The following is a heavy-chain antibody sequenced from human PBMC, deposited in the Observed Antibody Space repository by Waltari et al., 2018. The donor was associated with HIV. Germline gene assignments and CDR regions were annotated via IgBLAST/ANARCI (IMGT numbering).Heavy chain of an antibody. CDR1: GGPISSSGHY. Sequence: QLHLQESGPGLVKPSETLSLTCTVSGGPISSSGHYWGWIRHPPGKGLEWIGSIYYSGSTYYNKSLKSRVTISVDTSKNQFTLKLSSVTAADTAVYYCARHYMIVVIAGTLAYNWFDPWGQGTLVTVSS. D-gene: IGHD3-22*01. J-gene: IGHJ5*02. CDR3: ARHYMIVVIAGTLAYNWFDP. V-gene: IGHV4-39*01. CDR2: IYYSGST.